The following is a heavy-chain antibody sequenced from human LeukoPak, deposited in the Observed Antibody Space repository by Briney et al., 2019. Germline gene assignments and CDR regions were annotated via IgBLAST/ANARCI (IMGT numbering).Heavy chain of an antibody. J-gene: IGHJ2*01. CDR3: ARDPETGDGPGYFDL. D-gene: IGHD7-27*01. CDR2: IYHSGST. Sequence: SQTLSLTCTVSGGSISSGGYYWSWIRQPPGKGLEWIGYIYHSGSTYYNPSLKSRVTISVDRSKNQFSLKLSSVTAADTAVYYCARDPETGDGPGYFDLWGRGTLVTVSS. CDR1: GGSISSGGYY. V-gene: IGHV4-30-2*01.